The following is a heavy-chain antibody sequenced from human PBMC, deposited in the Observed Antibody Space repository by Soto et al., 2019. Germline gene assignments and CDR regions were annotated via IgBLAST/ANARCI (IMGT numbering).Heavy chain of an antibody. V-gene: IGHV1-69*02. J-gene: IGHJ6*03. CDR2: IIPILGIA. CDR3: ARAPQYSGYDWYYYYYMDV. D-gene: IGHD5-12*01. CDR1: GGTFSSYT. Sequence: SVKVSCKASGGTFSSYTISWVRQAPGQGLEWMGRIIPILGIANYAQKFQGRVTITADKSTSTAYMELSSLRSEDTAVYYCARAPQYSGYDWYYYYYMDVWGKGTTVTVSS.